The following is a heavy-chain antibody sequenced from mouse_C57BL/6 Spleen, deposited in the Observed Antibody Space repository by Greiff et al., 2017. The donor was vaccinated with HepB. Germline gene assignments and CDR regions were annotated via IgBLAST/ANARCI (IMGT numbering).Heavy chain of an antibody. V-gene: IGHV2-2*01. CDR1: GFSLTSYG. D-gene: IGHD1-1*02. Sequence: QVQLKQSGPGLVQPSQSLSITCTVYGFSLTSYGVHWVRQSPGTGLEWQGVIWSGGSTDYNAAFISRLRLSKDNSKSQVFFTMNSLQADDTAIYYCAISLRVATVYYFDYWGQGTTLTVSS. CDR3: AISLRVATVYYFDY. J-gene: IGHJ2*01. CDR2: IWSGGST.